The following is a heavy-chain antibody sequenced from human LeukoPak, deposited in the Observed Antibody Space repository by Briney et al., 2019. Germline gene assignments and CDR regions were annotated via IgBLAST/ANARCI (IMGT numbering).Heavy chain of an antibody. Sequence: SGTLSLTCTVSGGSISSSIWWTWVRQPPGKGLEWIGEIYHSGRTNYNPSLKNRVTLSLDKSKNQFSLKLTSVTAADTAVYYCARGASYDSSGPYYAYLDYWGQGTQVTVSS. V-gene: IGHV4-4*02. CDR3: ARGASYDSSGPYYAYLDY. J-gene: IGHJ4*02. CDR2: IYHSGRT. D-gene: IGHD3-22*01. CDR1: GGSISSSIW.